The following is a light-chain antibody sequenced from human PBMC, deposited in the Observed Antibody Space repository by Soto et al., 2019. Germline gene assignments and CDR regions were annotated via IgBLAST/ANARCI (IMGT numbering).Light chain of an antibody. CDR2: AAS. V-gene: IGKV1-39*01. Sequence: DIQMTQSPSSLSASVEDRVIITCRASQSISNHLNWYQQKPGKAPKLLIYAASTLQSGVPSRSSGSGSGTDFTLTISCLQSEDFATYYCQQYYSYPLTFGQGTKVDIK. CDR1: QSISNH. CDR3: QQYYSYPLT. J-gene: IGKJ1*01.